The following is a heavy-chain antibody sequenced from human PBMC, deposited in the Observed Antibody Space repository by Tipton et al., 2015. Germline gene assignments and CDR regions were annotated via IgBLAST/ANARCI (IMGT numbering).Heavy chain of an antibody. J-gene: IGHJ6*02. CDR1: GFTFSSYS. D-gene: IGHD2-15*01. Sequence: SLRLSCAASGFTFSSYSMNWVRQAPGKGLEWVSGISDSGGNTYYADSVKGRFTISRDNSKNTLYLQTNSLRAEDTAIYYCAKGVRNCSGGSCYHSYSYAMDVWGQGTTVTVSS. CDR3: AKGVRNCSGGSCYHSYSYAMDV. CDR2: ISDSGGNT. V-gene: IGHV3-23*01.